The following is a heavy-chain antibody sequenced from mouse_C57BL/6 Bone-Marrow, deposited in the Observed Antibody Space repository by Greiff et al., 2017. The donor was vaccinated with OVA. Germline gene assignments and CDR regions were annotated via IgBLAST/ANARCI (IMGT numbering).Heavy chain of an antibody. V-gene: IGHV1-18*01. Sequence: VQLQQSGPELVKPGASVKIPCKASGYTFTDYNMDWVKQSHGKSLEWIGDINPNNGGTIYNQKFKGKATLTVDKSSSTAYMELRSLTSEDTAVYYCAIYYGSSYWFAYWGQGTLVTVSA. D-gene: IGHD1-1*01. CDR3: AIYYGSSYWFAY. J-gene: IGHJ3*01. CDR2: INPNNGGT. CDR1: GYTFTDYN.